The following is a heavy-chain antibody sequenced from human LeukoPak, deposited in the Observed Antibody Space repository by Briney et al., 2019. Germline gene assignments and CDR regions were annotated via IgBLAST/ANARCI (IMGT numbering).Heavy chain of an antibody. Sequence: GGSLRLSCAASGFTFSSYEMNWVRQAPGKGLEWVSYISSSGSTIYYADSVKGRFTISRDNAKNSLYLQMNSLRAKDTAVYYCARGSRITMVRGVINPFDYWGQGTLVTVSS. J-gene: IGHJ4*02. CDR2: ISSSGSTI. V-gene: IGHV3-48*03. CDR3: ARGSRITMVRGVINPFDY. CDR1: GFTFSSYE. D-gene: IGHD3-10*01.